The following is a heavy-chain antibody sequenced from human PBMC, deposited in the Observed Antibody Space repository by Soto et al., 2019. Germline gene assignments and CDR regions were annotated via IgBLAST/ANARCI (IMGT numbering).Heavy chain of an antibody. V-gene: IGHV3-30-3*01. Sequence: QVQLVESGGGVVQPGRSLRLSCAASGFTFSSYTIHWVRQAPGKGLEWVAVLSYDGLNKYYADSVKGRFTISRDNSRNTLYLQMNSLRVGNTAVYYCARGGDYSGPGSYPYSGQGTLVTVS. CDR3: ARGGDYSGPGSYPY. CDR2: LSYDGLNK. CDR1: GFTFSSYT. J-gene: IGHJ4*02. D-gene: IGHD3-10*01.